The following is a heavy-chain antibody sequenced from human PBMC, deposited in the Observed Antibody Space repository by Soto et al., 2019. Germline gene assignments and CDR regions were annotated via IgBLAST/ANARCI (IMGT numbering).Heavy chain of an antibody. CDR1: GNAFASHG. Sequence: ASVKVSCKASGNAFASHGFSWVRQAPGQGLEWMGWISGFNGQTNYALKFQGRVTLTTDTSTSTAYMELRSLRSDDTAMYFCARVDPRGVAVVRDYWGQGPLLTASS. V-gene: IGHV1-18*01. D-gene: IGHD3-10*01. CDR3: ARVDPRGVAVVRDY. CDR2: ISGFNGQT. J-gene: IGHJ4*02.